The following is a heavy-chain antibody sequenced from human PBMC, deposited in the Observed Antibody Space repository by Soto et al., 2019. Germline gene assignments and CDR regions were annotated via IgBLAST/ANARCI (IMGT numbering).Heavy chain of an antibody. J-gene: IGHJ4*02. Sequence: QVQLVQSGAEVKKPGSSVKVSCKASGGTFSSYGIGWVRQAPGQGLEWMGGIIPMFGTTDYAQKFQGRVTVTADESTSTAYMELSNLRSEDTAVYYCARVPPGYCSGGRCYSYYLDFWGQGTLVTVSS. CDR1: GGTFSSYG. D-gene: IGHD2-15*01. V-gene: IGHV1-69*01. CDR3: ARVPPGYCSGGRCYSYYLDF. CDR2: IIPMFGTT.